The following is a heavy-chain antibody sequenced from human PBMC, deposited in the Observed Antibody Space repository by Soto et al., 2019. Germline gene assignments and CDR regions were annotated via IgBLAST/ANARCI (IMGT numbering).Heavy chain of an antibody. Sequence: GASVKVSCKASGGTFSSYAISWVRQAPGQGLEWMGGIIPIFGTANYAQKFQGRVTITADKSTSTAYVELRSLRSEDTAVYYCARFGRELRAFDIWGRGTMVTVSS. CDR3: ARFGRELRAFDI. CDR1: GGTFSSYA. D-gene: IGHD1-26*01. J-gene: IGHJ3*02. V-gene: IGHV1-69*06. CDR2: IIPIFGTA.